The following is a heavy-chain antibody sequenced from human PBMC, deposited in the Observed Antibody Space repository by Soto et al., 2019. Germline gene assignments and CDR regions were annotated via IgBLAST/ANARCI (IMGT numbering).Heavy chain of an antibody. D-gene: IGHD5-18*01. J-gene: IGHJ6*02. CDR2: INPNTGVT. CDR3: ARDMDASMASYYYYGMDV. Sequence: QVQLVQSGAEVKKPGASVTVSCKASGYTFTAYYLHWVRQAPGQGLEWMGWINPNTGVTNYAQKFQGWVTMTRDTSISTVYMGLRRLRSDDTAVYYCARDMDASMASYYYYGMDVWGQGTTVTVSS. CDR1: GYTFTAYY. V-gene: IGHV1-2*04.